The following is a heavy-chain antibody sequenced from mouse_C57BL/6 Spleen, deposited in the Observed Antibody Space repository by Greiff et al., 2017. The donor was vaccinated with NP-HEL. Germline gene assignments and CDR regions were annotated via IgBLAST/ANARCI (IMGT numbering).Heavy chain of an antibody. V-gene: IGHV3-6*01. CDR2: ISYDGSN. Sequence: EVKLMESGPGLVKPSQSLSLTCSVTGYSITSGYYWNWIRQFPGNKLEWMGYISYDGSNNYNPSLKNRISITRDTSKNQFFLKLNSVTTEDTATYYCARYGPYYFDYWGQGTTLTVSS. CDR1: GYSITSGYY. D-gene: IGHD2-10*02. CDR3: ARYGPYYFDY. J-gene: IGHJ2*01.